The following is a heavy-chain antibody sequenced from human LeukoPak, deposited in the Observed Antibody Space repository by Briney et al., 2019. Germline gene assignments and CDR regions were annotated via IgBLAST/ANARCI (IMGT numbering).Heavy chain of an antibody. CDR3: ARRGASSNWFDP. V-gene: IGHV4-39*01. J-gene: IGHJ5*02. Sequence: SETLSLTCTVSGGSISSSTYYWGWIRQPPGKGLEWIGNIYNSGNTYYSPSLKSRVTISVDPSKDQFSLKLTSVTAADTAVYYCARRGASSNWFDPWGQGTLVTVSS. CDR2: IYNSGNT. D-gene: IGHD1-26*01. CDR1: GGSISSSTYY.